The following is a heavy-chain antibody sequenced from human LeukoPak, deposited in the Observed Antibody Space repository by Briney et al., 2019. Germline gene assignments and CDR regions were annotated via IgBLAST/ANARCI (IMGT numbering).Heavy chain of an antibody. Sequence: GGSLRLSCAASGFTFSSYAMSWVRQAPGQGLEWVSAISGSGGSTYYADSVKGRFTISRDNSKNTLYLQMNSLRAEDTAVYYCAKGGSGSSGYYYVDHFDYWGQGTPVTVSS. CDR3: AKGGSGSSGYYYVDHFDY. J-gene: IGHJ4*02. CDR1: GFTFSSYA. V-gene: IGHV3-23*01. D-gene: IGHD3-22*01. CDR2: ISGSGGST.